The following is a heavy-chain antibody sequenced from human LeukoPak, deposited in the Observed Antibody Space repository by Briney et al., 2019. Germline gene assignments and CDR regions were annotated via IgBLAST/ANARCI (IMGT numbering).Heavy chain of an antibody. CDR2: ISGSGGST. Sequence: HPGGSLRLSCAASGFTFSNYWMHWVRQAPGKGLEWVSAISGSGGSTYYADSVKGRFTISRDNSKNTLYLQMNSLRAEDTAVYYCAKDREDSGPHYYYYYMDVWGKGTTVTVSS. CDR3: AKDREDSGPHYYYYYMDV. J-gene: IGHJ6*03. V-gene: IGHV3-23*01. D-gene: IGHD6-19*01. CDR1: GFTFSNYW.